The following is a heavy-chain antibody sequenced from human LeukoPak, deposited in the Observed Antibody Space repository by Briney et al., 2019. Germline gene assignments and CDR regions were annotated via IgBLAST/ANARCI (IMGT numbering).Heavy chain of an antibody. CDR3: ARVGYCTNGVCYTPNDY. CDR2: FDPEDGET. J-gene: IGHJ4*02. CDR1: GYTLTELS. Sequence: GASVKVSCKVSGYTLTELSMHWVRQAPGKGLEWMGGFDPEDGETIYAQKFQGRVTMTEDTSTDTAYMELSSLRSEDTAVYYCARVGYCTNGVCYTPNDYWGQGTLVTVSS. V-gene: IGHV1-24*01. D-gene: IGHD2-8*01.